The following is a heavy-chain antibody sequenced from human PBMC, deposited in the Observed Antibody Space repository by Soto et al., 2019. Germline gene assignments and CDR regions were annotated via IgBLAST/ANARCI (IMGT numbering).Heavy chain of an antibody. CDR1: GGTFSSYA. J-gene: IGHJ6*02. Sequence: GASVKVSCKASGGTFSSYAISWVRQAPGQGLEWMGGIIPIFGTANYAQKFQGRVTITADESTSTAYMELSSLRYEDTAVYYCARGVATTNGGYYYYYYGMDVWGQGTTVTVSS. CDR2: IIPIFGTA. V-gene: IGHV1-69*13. D-gene: IGHD5-12*01. CDR3: ARGVATTNGGYYYYYYGMDV.